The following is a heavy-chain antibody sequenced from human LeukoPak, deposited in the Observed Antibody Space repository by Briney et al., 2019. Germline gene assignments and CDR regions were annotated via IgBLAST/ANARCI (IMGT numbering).Heavy chain of an antibody. Sequence: GSSVKVSCRASGYTFTSYYMHWVRQAPGQGRERMGVINTNGGSTSYAQKFEGRVTMTSDTSTGTVYMELRSLRSDDTAVYYCARVSGPGECWGQGTLVTVSS. D-gene: IGHD3-10*01. CDR3: ARVSGPGEC. CDR1: GYTFTSYY. V-gene: IGHV1-46*01. CDR2: INTNGGST. J-gene: IGHJ4*02.